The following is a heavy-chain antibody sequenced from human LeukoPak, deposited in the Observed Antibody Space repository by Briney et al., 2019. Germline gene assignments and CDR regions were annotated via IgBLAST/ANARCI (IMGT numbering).Heavy chain of an antibody. CDR2: IVGSGGST. Sequence: GGSLRLSCAASGFTFSGYGMSWVRQAPGKGLEWVSGIVGSGGSTYYADSVKGRFTISRDNSKNTLYLQMNSLRAEDTAVYYCARSYYDSSGYYFHYYYYGMDVWGQGTTVTVSS. V-gene: IGHV3-23*01. J-gene: IGHJ6*02. D-gene: IGHD3-22*01. CDR1: GFTFSGYG. CDR3: ARSYYDSSGYYFHYYYYGMDV.